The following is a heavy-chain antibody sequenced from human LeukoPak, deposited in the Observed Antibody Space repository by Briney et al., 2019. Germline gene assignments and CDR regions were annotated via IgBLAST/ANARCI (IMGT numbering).Heavy chain of an antibody. CDR2: ITNSGGST. D-gene: IGHD3-10*01. J-gene: IGHJ4*02. CDR3: AKRYYYGSGSFDY. CDR1: GFTFSSYA. Sequence: GESLRLSCAASGFTFSSYAMSWARQAPGKGLEWVSAITNSGGSTYYADSVKGRFTISRDNSKSTLYLQMNSLTAEDTAVYYCAKRYYYGSGSFDYWGQGTLVTVSS. V-gene: IGHV3-23*01.